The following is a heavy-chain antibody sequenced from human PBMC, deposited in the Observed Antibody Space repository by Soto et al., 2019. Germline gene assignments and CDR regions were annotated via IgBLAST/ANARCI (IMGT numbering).Heavy chain of an antibody. CDR1: GGSISSSSYY. CDR3: ARHNEWDPGQIHY. V-gene: IGHV4-39*01. J-gene: IGHJ4*02. Sequence: QLQLQESGPGLVKPSETLSLTCTVSGGSISSSSYYWGWIRQPPGKGLEWIGSIYYSGSTYYHPSLKRRVTISVDTSKNQFSLKLSSVTAADTAVYYCARHNEWDPGQIHYWGQGTLVTVSS. D-gene: IGHD1-26*01. CDR2: IYYSGST.